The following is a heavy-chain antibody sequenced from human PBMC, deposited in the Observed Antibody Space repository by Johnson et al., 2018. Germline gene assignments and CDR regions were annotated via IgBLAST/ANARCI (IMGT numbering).Heavy chain of an antibody. J-gene: IGHJ6*02. V-gene: IGHV1-69*12. CDR2: IIPIFGPT. Sequence: QVQLVQSGAEVKGPGSSVKVSCKASGGTFTSYTFSWVRQAPGQGLEWMGGIIPIFGPTNYAQKFQDRVTITADESSSTAYMELSSLRSDDTAVYYCANWGKMATNYYYYGMDVWGQGTTVTVSS. D-gene: IGHD5-24*01. CDR1: GGTFTSYT. CDR3: ANWGKMATNYYYYGMDV.